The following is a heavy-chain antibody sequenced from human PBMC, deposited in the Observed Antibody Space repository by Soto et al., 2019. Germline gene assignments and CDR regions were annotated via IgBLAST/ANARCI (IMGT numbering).Heavy chain of an antibody. D-gene: IGHD1-1*01. Sequence: KPSDTLSLTCTVSGASISGFYWSWIRKSAGKGLEWIWRIYATGTTDYNPSLKSLVMMSVDTSKKQFSLKLRSVTAADTAVYYCVRDGTKTSRDWFDXWGQGISVTVSX. CDR2: IYATGTT. CDR3: VRDGTKTSRDWFDX. CDR1: GASISGFY. J-gene: IGHJ5*02. V-gene: IGHV4-4*07.